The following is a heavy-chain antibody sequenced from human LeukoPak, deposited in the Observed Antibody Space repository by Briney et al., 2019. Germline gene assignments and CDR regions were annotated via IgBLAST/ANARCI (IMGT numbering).Heavy chain of an antibody. CDR3: AKGGVGPTNWFDP. Sequence: GGSLRLSCAASGLTLSRYAMRWVRQAPGRGLEWVSAISGSGGNTYYADSVKGRFTSPRDNSKNTLDLQMNSLRAEDTAVYYCAKGGVGPTNWFDPWGQGTLVTVSS. D-gene: IGHD1-26*01. J-gene: IGHJ5*02. CDR2: ISGSGGNT. CDR1: GLTLSRYA. V-gene: IGHV3-23*01.